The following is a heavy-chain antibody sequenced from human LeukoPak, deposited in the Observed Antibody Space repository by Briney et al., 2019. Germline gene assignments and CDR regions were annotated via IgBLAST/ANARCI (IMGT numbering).Heavy chain of an antibody. Sequence: SETLSLTCAVYGGSFSGYYWSWIRQPPGKGLEWIGEINHSGSTTYNPFLKSRVTMSIDTSKNQFSLKLSSMTAADTAVYYCARGFSHWGQGTLVTVSS. CDR3: ARGFSH. V-gene: IGHV4-34*01. CDR2: INHSGST. CDR1: GGSFSGYY. J-gene: IGHJ4*02.